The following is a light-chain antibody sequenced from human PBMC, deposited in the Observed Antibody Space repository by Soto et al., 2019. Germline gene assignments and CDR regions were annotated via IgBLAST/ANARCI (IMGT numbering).Light chain of an antibody. Sequence: EIVLTQSPGTLSLSPGERATLSCRASQSVSSSYLAWYQQKPGQAPRPLIYGAYSRDIGIPDRFSGSGSGTDFTLTISRLEPEDFAVYYCQQYGSLPWTCGQGTKVEI. CDR2: GAY. CDR3: QQYGSLPWT. V-gene: IGKV3-20*01. J-gene: IGKJ1*01. CDR1: QSVSSSY.